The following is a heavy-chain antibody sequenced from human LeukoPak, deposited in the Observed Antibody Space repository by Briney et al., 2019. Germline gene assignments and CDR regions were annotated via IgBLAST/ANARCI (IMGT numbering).Heavy chain of an antibody. Sequence: SGGSLRLSCAASGFTFSSYWMSWVRQAPGKGLEWVANIKQDGSEKYYVDSVKGRFTISRDNAKNSLYLQMNSLRAEDTAVYYCARHRGGSSWDDAFDIWGQGTMVTVSS. CDR3: ARHRGGSSWDDAFDI. V-gene: IGHV3-7*01. J-gene: IGHJ3*02. CDR1: GFTFSSYW. CDR2: IKQDGSEK. D-gene: IGHD6-13*01.